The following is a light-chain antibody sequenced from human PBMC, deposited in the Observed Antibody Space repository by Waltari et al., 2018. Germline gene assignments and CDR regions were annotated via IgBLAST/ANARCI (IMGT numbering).Light chain of an antibody. CDR3: QQYGSSPRYT. J-gene: IGKJ2*01. Sequence: EIVLTQSPGNLSLSPGERATLSCRASQSLDSNYLAWYQRKPGQAPRLVIYGASRRATGVPDRFSGSGSGTDFTLIISRLEPEDFAVYYCQQYGSSPRYTFGQGTRLEIK. V-gene: IGKV3-20*01. CDR2: GAS. CDR1: QSLDSNY.